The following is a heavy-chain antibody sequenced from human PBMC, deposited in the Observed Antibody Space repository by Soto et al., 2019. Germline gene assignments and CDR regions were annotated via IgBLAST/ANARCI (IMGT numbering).Heavy chain of an antibody. CDR2: ISSSSSYI. CDR3: ARDTRVIGIYIFDY. D-gene: IGHD1-1*01. V-gene: IGHV3-21*01. CDR1: GFSFSSYS. Sequence: EVQLVESGGGLVKPGGSLRLSCAASGFSFSSYSMYWVRQAPRKRLKWVSSISSSSSYIYYADSVKGRFTISRDNAKNSLYLQMNSLRAEDTAVYYCARDTRVIGIYIFDYWGQGTLVTVSS. J-gene: IGHJ4*02.